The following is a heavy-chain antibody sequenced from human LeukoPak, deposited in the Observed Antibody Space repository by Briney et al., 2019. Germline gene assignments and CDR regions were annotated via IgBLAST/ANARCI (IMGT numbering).Heavy chain of an antibody. CDR1: GFTFSSYA. V-gene: IGHV3-23*01. CDR2: MSGDATST. J-gene: IGHJ4*02. CDR3: AKRTSGSSWYSSDS. Sequence: PGGSLRLSCAASGFTFSSYAMSWVRQAPGKGLEWVSTMSGDATSTYYADSVKGRFTISRDNSKTTLFLQMNSLRAEDTAVYCCAKRTSGSSWYSSDSWGQGTLVTVSS. D-gene: IGHD6-13*01.